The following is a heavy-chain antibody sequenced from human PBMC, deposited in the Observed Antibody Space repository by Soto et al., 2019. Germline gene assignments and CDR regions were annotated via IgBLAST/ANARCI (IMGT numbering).Heavy chain of an antibody. D-gene: IGHD5-18*01. V-gene: IGHV4-31*03. CDR1: GCSISSGGYY. CDR3: ARVGYSYGSSRFDP. CDR2: IYYSGST. J-gene: IGHJ5*02. Sequence: SETLSLTCTVSGCSISSGGYYWSWIRQHPGKGLEWIGYIYYSGSTYYNPSLKSRVTISVDTSKNQFSLKLSSVTAADTAVYYCARVGYSYGSSRFDPWGQGTLVTVSS.